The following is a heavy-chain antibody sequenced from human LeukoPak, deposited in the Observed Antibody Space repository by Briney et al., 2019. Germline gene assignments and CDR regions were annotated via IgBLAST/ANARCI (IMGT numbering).Heavy chain of an antibody. CDR2: ISWNSGSI. CDR1: GFTFDDYA. CDR3: AKGGYSYGYPFDY. D-gene: IGHD5-18*01. Sequence: GGSLRLSCAASGFTFDDYAMHWVRQAPGKGLEWVSGISWNSGSIGYADSVKGRFTISRDNAKNSLYLQMNSLRAEDMALYYCAKGGYSYGYPFDYWGQGTLVTASS. J-gene: IGHJ4*02. V-gene: IGHV3-9*03.